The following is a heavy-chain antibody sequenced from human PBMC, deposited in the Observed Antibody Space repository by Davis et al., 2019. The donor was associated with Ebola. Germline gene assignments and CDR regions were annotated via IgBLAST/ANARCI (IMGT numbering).Heavy chain of an antibody. V-gene: IGHV3-21*04. CDR3: ALGGYYYGPEDY. Sequence: GESLKISCAASGFAFSTYSVNWVRQASGKGLEWVSSISSTSYFIYYADSLKGRFTISRDNAKNSLYLQMNSLRSEDTAVYYCALGGYYYGPEDYWGQGTLVTVSS. J-gene: IGHJ4*02. CDR2: ISSTSYFI. CDR1: GFAFSTYS. D-gene: IGHD3-22*01.